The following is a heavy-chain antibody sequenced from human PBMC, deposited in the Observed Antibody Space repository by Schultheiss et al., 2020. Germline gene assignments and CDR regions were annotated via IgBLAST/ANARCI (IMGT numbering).Heavy chain of an antibody. Sequence: SETLSLTCTVSGGSISSSSYYWGWIRQPPGKGLEWIGSIYYSGSTYYNPSLKSRVTISVDTSKNQFSLKLSSVTAADTAVYYCARRVYYDSSGYSLEKSGRGAFDIWGQGTMVTVSS. D-gene: IGHD3-22*01. CDR1: GGSISSSSYY. V-gene: IGHV4-39*01. CDR3: ARRVYYDSSGYSLEKSGRGAFDI. J-gene: IGHJ3*02. CDR2: IYYSGST.